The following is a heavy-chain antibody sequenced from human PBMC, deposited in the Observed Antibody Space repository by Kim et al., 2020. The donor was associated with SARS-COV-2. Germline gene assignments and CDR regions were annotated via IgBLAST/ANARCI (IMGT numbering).Heavy chain of an antibody. Sequence: GGSLRLSCASSGITFSGYWMHWVRQAPGKGLVWVSNISGGGTGAKYADSVKGRFTISRDNAKNTLYLQMNNLRPEDAAVYYCARYSGSAFDIWGQGTMVSVSS. D-gene: IGHD1-26*01. CDR1: GITFSGYW. CDR3: ARYSGSAFDI. V-gene: IGHV3-74*01. CDR2: ISGGGTGA. J-gene: IGHJ3*02.